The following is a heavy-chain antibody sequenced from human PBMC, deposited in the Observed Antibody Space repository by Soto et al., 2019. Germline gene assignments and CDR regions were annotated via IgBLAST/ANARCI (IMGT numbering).Heavy chain of an antibody. J-gene: IGHJ4*02. Sequence: QVPLVESGGGVVQPGTSLRLSCAASGFTFTCCGMHWVRQVPGKGLEWVAIIWYDGSQEYYGDSVKGRFTVSRDNFKDMVYLQMNSLRVDDTAVYYCARDGYGARDHRSFDSWGQGILVTVSS. CDR2: IWYDGSQE. CDR3: ARDGYGARDHRSFDS. V-gene: IGHV3-33*01. D-gene: IGHD5-12*01. CDR1: GFTFTCCG.